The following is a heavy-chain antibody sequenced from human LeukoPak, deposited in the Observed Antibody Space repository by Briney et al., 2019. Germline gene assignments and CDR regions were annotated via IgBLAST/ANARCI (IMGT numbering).Heavy chain of an antibody. CDR2: IKSKADGGTT. J-gene: IGHJ4*02. CDR3: TTDKDFWGGYQDF. V-gene: IGHV3-15*01. CDR1: GFTFTNAW. D-gene: IGHD3-3*01. Sequence: GGSLRLSCVASGFTFTNAWMTWVRQAPGKGLEWVGRIKSKADGGTTDYVASVKGRFIISRNDSKDTMYLQMNSLKIEDTGVYYCTTDKDFWGGYQDFWGQGILVSVSS.